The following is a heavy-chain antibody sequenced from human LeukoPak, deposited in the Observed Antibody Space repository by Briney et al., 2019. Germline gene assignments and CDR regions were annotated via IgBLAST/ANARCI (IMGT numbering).Heavy chain of an antibody. V-gene: IGHV3-23*01. CDR3: ARDSITGDNSLDF. D-gene: IGHD7-27*01. CDR1: GFTFSTYA. J-gene: IGHJ4*02. CDR2: IGTDGTYE. Sequence: GGSLRLSCTASGFTFSTYAMTWVRQAPGKGLDWVSAIGTDGTYEKYADAARGRFTISRDNSKNTLYLQMNSLSAEDTAVYYCARDSITGDNSLDFWGRGTLVTVSS.